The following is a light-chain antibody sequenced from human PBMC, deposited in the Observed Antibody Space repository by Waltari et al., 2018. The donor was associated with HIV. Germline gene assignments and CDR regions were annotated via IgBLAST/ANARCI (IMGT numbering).Light chain of an antibody. CDR2: DVS. CDR1: SSDIGSYHR. J-gene: IGLJ2*01. V-gene: IGLV2-14*01. CDR3: SSYTTSSTF. Sequence: QSALTQPASVSGSPGQSITISCTGTSSDIGSYHRVSWYQQHPAKAPKLMIYDVSNRPSGVSDRFSGSKSGNTASLTISGLQAEDEAHYYCSSYTTSSTFFGGGTKLTVL.